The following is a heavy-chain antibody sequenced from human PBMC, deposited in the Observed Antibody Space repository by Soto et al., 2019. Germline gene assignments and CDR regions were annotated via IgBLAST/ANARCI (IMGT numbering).Heavy chain of an antibody. J-gene: IGHJ4*02. CDR2: ITGSGAGT. Sequence: SSYAMPWVRQAPGKGLEYVSSITGSGAGTYYADSVKGRFTISRDNSKNTLYLQLSSLRAEDTAIYFCAKDPNGDYVGAFDSWGQGSLVTVSS. V-gene: IGHV3-23*01. D-gene: IGHD4-17*01. CDR1: SSYA. CDR3: AKDPNGDYVGAFDS.